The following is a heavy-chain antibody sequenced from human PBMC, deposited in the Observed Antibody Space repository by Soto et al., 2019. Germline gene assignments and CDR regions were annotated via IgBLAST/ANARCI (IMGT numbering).Heavy chain of an antibody. CDR2: ITTSGGNT. J-gene: IGHJ6*03. D-gene: IGHD2-8*01. Sequence: EVQLLESGGGLVQPGGSLRLSCAASGFTFSTYAMSWVRQAPGKGLEWGSTITTSGGNTYYGDSVQGRFTISRDNSKNPLDLQVNSLRAEDTAVYYCAGRHCTDGVCYTNYFYYIDVWGKGTTVTVSS. CDR3: AGRHCTDGVCYTNYFYYIDV. V-gene: IGHV3-23*01. CDR1: GFTFSTYA.